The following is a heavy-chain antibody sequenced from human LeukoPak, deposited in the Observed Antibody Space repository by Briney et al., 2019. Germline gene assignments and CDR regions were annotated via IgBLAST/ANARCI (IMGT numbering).Heavy chain of an antibody. CDR1: GYTFNTYG. Sequence: GASVTVSCKDSGYTFNTYGITWVRQAPGQGLEWMGWISAFTDSTNYAQKFQDRVTVTKDTSTSTAYMELRSLTSDDTAVYYCAKVVGATSAFDVWGQGTMVTVSS. D-gene: IGHD1-26*01. J-gene: IGHJ3*01. CDR3: AKVVGATSAFDV. V-gene: IGHV1-18*01. CDR2: ISAFTDST.